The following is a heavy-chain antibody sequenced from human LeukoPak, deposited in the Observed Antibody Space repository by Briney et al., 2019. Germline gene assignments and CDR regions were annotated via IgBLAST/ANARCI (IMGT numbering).Heavy chain of an antibody. J-gene: IGHJ4*02. CDR1: GFTFSSYG. CDR3: AKDWGTYGGPFDY. D-gene: IGHD4-23*01. Sequence: PGGSLRLSCAASGFTFSSYGMHWVRQAPGKGLEWVAVISYDGSNKYYADSVKGRFTISRDNSKNTLYLQMNSLRAEDTAVYYCAKDWGTYGGPFDYWGQGTLVTVSP. CDR2: ISYDGSNK. V-gene: IGHV3-30*18.